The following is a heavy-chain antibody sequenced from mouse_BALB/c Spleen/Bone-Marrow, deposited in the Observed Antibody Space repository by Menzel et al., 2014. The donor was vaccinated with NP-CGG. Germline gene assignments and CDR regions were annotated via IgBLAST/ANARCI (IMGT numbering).Heavy chain of an antibody. CDR3: ARVYGWYFDV. CDR2: INNNGGST. Sequence: EVKLVESGGGLVQPGGSLKLSCVASGFTFSSYGMSWVRQTPDKRLELVATINNNGGSTYYPDSVKGQFTISRDNAKNTLYLQMSSLKSEDTAMYYWARVYGWYFDVWGAGTTVTVSS. CDR1: GFTFSSYG. D-gene: IGHD1-1*01. J-gene: IGHJ1*01. V-gene: IGHV5-6-3*01.